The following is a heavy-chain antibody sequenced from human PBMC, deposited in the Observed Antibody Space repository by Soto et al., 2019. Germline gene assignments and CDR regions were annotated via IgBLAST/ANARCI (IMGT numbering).Heavy chain of an antibody. D-gene: IGHD6-13*01. J-gene: IGHJ4*02. CDR1: GFTFSSYA. V-gene: IGHV3-64D*06. CDR2: ISSNGGST. Sequence: GESLKISCSASGFTFSSYAMHWVRQAPGKGLEYVSAISSNGGSTYYADSVKGRFTISRDNSKNTLYLQMSSLRAEDTAVYYCVKEIAAAGIGFAYWGQGTLVTVSS. CDR3: VKEIAAAGIGFAY.